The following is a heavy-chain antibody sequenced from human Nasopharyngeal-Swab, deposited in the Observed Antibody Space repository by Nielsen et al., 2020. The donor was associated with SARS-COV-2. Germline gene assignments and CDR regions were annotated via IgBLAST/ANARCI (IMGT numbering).Heavy chain of an antibody. V-gene: IGHV3-74*01. D-gene: IGHD3-10*01. CDR3: ARDVGGAGSN. CDR1: GFTFRRYW. J-gene: IGHJ4*02. Sequence: GESLKISCVASGFTFRRYWMHWVRQAPGKGLEWVARIDEDGTITNHADSVKGRFTISRENAENTLYLQMNRLRVEDTAVYDCARDVGGAGSNWGQGTMVTVSS. CDR2: IDEDGTIT.